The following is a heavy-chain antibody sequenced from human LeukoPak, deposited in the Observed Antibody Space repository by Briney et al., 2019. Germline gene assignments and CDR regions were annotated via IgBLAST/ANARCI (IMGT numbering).Heavy chain of an antibody. Sequence: GGSLRLSCAVSGFTFSHAWMSWVRQAPGKGLEWVGRIKSKTDGGTTDYAAPVKGRFTISRDDSKNTLYLQMNSLKTEDTAVYYCTTDPVMITFGGAPDAFDIWGQGTMVTVSS. V-gene: IGHV3-15*01. CDR2: IKSKTDGGTT. CDR1: GFTFSHAW. J-gene: IGHJ3*02. CDR3: TTDPVMITFGGAPDAFDI. D-gene: IGHD3-16*01.